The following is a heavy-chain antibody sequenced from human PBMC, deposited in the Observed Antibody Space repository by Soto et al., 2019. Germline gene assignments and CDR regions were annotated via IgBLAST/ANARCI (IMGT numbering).Heavy chain of an antibody. CDR2: IFSNDEK. CDR1: GFSLSNARMG. CDR3: ARILIAAPGSGPPDY. Sequence: SGPTLVNPTATLTLTCTVSGFSLSNARMGVSWIRQPPGKALEWLAHIFSNDEKSYSTSLKSRLTISKDTSKSQVVLTMTNIDPVDTATYYCARILIAAPGSGPPDYWGQGTLVTVSS. D-gene: IGHD6-13*01. V-gene: IGHV2-26*01. J-gene: IGHJ4*02.